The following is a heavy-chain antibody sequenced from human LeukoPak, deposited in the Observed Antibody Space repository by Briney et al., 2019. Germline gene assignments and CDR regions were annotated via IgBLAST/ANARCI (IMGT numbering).Heavy chain of an antibody. CDR2: INSDGSST. Sequence: GGSLRLSCAASGFTFSSYWMHWVRQAPGKGLVWASRINSDGSSTSYADSVKGRFTISRDNAKNTLYLQMNSLRAEDTAVYYCATYYYDSSGYFSAFDIWGQGTMVTVPS. CDR1: GFTFSSYW. D-gene: IGHD3-22*01. CDR3: ATYYYDSSGYFSAFDI. V-gene: IGHV3-74*01. J-gene: IGHJ3*02.